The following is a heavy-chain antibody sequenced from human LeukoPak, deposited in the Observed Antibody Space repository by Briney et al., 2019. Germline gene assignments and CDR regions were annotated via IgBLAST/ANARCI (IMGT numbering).Heavy chain of an antibody. CDR3: ARVWADYGDYSPYFDY. CDR2: ISSSSSYI. CDR1: AFTFSSYS. D-gene: IGHD4-17*01. Sequence: GGSLRLSCAASAFTFSSYSMNWVRQAPGKGLEWVSSISSSSSYIYYADSVKGRFTISRDNAKNSLYLQMNSLRAEDTAVYYCARVWADYGDYSPYFDYWGQGTLVTVSS. J-gene: IGHJ4*02. V-gene: IGHV3-21*01.